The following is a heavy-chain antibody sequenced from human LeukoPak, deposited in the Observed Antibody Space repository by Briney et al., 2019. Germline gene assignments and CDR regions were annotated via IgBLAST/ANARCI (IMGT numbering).Heavy chain of an antibody. J-gene: IGHJ4*02. CDR1: GFTFSSYE. V-gene: IGHV3-48*03. CDR2: ISTTGSSI. D-gene: IGHD4-17*01. CDR3: ARGPFYGVGDY. Sequence: GGSLRLSCAASGFTFSSYEMNWVRQAPGKGLEWVSYISTTGSSIYYADSVKGRFTISRDNAKNSLYLQMNSLRAEDTALYYCARGPFYGVGDYWGQGTLVTVSS.